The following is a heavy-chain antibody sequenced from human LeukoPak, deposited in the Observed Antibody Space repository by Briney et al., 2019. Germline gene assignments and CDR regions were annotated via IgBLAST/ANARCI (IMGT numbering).Heavy chain of an antibody. D-gene: IGHD2-2*01. J-gene: IGHJ4*02. Sequence: WASVTVSCKPSGYTFTVNYLHWVRQAPGQGLEWVGWMNPNSGDTFYPQHFQGRITMTRDTSVTTAYMELSRLTSDDTAVYYCAEGAGTSWFDYWGQGSLVTVSS. CDR2: MNPNSGDT. CDR1: GYTFTVNY. V-gene: IGHV1-2*02. CDR3: AEGAGTSWFDY.